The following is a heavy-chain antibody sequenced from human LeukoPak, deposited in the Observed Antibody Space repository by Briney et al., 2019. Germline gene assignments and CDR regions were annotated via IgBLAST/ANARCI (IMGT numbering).Heavy chain of an antibody. V-gene: IGHV1-69*05. J-gene: IGHJ4*02. CDR3: ARASRDGYNFGYYFDY. D-gene: IGHD5-24*01. Sequence: ASVKVSCKASGYTFTGYYMHWVRQAPGQGLEWMGGIIPIFGTANYAQKFQGRVTITTEESTSTAYMELSSLRSEDTAVYYCARASRDGYNFGYYFDYWGQGTLVTVSS. CDR1: GYTFTGYY. CDR2: IIPIFGTA.